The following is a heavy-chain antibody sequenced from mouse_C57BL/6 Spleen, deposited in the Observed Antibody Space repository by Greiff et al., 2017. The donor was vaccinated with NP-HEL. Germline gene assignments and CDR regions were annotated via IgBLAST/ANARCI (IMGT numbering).Heavy chain of an antibody. J-gene: IGHJ1*03. Sequence: EVQLMESGGGLVKPGGSLKLSCAASGFTFSSYAMSWVRQTPEKRLEWVATISDGGRYTYYPDNVKGRFTISRDNAKNNLYLQMSHLKTEDTAMYYCAREGAGKGRDWYFDVWGTGTTVTVSS. D-gene: IGHD3-3*01. CDR3: AREGAGKGRDWYFDV. CDR2: ISDGGRYT. CDR1: GFTFSSYA. V-gene: IGHV5-4*01.